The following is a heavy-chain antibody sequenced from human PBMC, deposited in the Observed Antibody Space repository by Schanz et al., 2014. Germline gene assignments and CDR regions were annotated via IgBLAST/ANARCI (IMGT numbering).Heavy chain of an antibody. CDR3: STTPNFYASGTYSWFDP. CDR1: GFTFSNAW. CDR2: IKSRSDGGTT. V-gene: IGHV3-15*01. Sequence: EAQVVESGGGLVKPGGSLRLSCVASGFTFSNAWMNWVRQGPGNRLEWVGRIKSRSDGGTTDYAAPVKGRFIISRDDSRNTLXLQMSGLNTEDTAVYYCSTTPNFYASGTYSWFDPWGQGTRVTVSS. J-gene: IGHJ5*02. D-gene: IGHD3-10*01.